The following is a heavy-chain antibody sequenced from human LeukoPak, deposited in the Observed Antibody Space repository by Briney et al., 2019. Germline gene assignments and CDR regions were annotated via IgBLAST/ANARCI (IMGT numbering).Heavy chain of an antibody. J-gene: IGHJ5*02. CDR3: ARDGGYYDYVWGSYQRPQLLT. CDR1: GYTFTSYY. V-gene: IGHV1-46*01. Sequence: ASVKVSCKASGYTFTSYYMHWVRQAPGQGLEWMGIINPSGGSTSYAQKFQGRVTMTRDTSTSTVYMELSSLRSEDTAVYYCARDGGYYDYVWGSYQRPQLLTWGQGTLVTVSS. D-gene: IGHD3-16*02. CDR2: INPSGGST.